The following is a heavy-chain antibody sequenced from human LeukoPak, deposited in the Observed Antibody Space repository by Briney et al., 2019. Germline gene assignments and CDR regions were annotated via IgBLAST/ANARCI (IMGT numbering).Heavy chain of an antibody. CDR2: TSGDEDST. V-gene: IGHV3-23*01. CDR1: GLTFKNFA. Sequence: PGGSLTLSCAASGLTFKNFAMIWVRQAPGKGLEWLAITSGDEDSTHYADSVRGHFVISTDNSKNTLFLHMNSLRAEDTAVYYCTIDLMTGFSSGWRFGYWGQGTLVTVSS. J-gene: IGHJ4*02. D-gene: IGHD6-19*01. CDR3: TIDLMTGFSSGWRFGY.